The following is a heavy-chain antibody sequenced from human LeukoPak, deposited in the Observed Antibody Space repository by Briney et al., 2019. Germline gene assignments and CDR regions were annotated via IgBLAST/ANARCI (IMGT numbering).Heavy chain of an antibody. CDR2: ISSSSSTI. V-gene: IGHV3-48*02. J-gene: IGHJ6*02. CDR3: ARDGAHYDFWSVRYYYYGMDV. D-gene: IGHD3-3*01. CDR1: GFTFSSYS. Sequence: GGSLRLSCAASGFTFSSYSMNWVRQAPGKGLEWVSYISSSSSTIYYADSVKGRFTISRDNAKNSLYLQMNSLRDEDTAVYYCARDGAHYDFWSVRYYYYGMDVWGQGTTVTVSS.